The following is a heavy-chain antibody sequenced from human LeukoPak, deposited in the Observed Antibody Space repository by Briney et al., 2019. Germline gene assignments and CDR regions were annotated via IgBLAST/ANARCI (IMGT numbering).Heavy chain of an antibody. Sequence: SGGSLRLSCAASGFTFSSYGMSWVRQAPGKGLEWVSAISGSGGSTYYVDSVKGRFTISRDSSKSMLYLHMNRLRAEDTAVYYCAKSPYFYNSGRSVDVWGKGTTVTVSS. V-gene: IGHV3-23*01. CDR1: GFTFSSYG. J-gene: IGHJ6*04. D-gene: IGHD3-10*01. CDR3: AKSPYFYNSGRSVDV. CDR2: ISGSGGST.